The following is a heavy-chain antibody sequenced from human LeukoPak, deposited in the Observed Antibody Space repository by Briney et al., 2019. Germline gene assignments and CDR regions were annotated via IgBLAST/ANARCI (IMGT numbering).Heavy chain of an antibody. J-gene: IGHJ4*02. CDR2: LYSDGNT. Sequence: GGSLRLSCAASGFTVITNDMTWVRQAPGKGLEWVSVLYSDGNTKYADSVQGRFTISRDNSKNTLYLEMNSLSPDDTAVYYCANRIVGASDYFDYWGQGTLVTVSS. CDR1: GFTVITND. V-gene: IGHV3-53*01. D-gene: IGHD1-26*01. CDR3: ANRIVGASDYFDY.